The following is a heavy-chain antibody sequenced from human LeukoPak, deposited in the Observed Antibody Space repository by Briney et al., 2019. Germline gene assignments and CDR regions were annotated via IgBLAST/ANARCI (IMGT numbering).Heavy chain of an antibody. CDR1: GGSISSTSYY. J-gene: IGHJ4*02. Sequence: SETLSLTCTVSGGSISSTSYYWGWIRQPPGKGLEWIGSIYYSGSTYYSPSLKSRVTISVDTSKNQFSLNLSSVTAADTAVCYCARHSNINRKGGYYFDYWGQGTLVTVSS. V-gene: IGHV4-39*01. CDR3: ARHSNINRKGGYYFDY. D-gene: IGHD1-14*01. CDR2: IYYSGST.